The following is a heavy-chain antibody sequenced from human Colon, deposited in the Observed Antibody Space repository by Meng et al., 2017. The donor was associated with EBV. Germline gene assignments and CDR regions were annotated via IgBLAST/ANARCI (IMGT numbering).Heavy chain of an antibody. J-gene: IGHJ5*02. CDR3: VRDTRRGGGWFDP. CDR2: IYHGVNI. D-gene: IGHD3-10*01. CDR1: RTSTTTGLYS. Sequence: QTARSELVHSSTSLSHTRALSRTSTTTGLYSWTWTRQPPGKGLGWIGYIYHGVNIYYTPSLRSRVTISVDKSRNQFSLKLTSVSAADTAVYYCVRDTRRGGGWFDPWGQGTLVTVSS. V-gene: IGHV4-30-2*01.